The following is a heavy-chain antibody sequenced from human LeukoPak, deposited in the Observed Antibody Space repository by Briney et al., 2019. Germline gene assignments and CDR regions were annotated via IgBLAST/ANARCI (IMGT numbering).Heavy chain of an antibody. Sequence: GGSLRLSCAASGFTFSNYAVMWVRQAPGQGLEWVSAITSGGSPRYADSVKGRFTISRDNSKNTLYLQMNSLKTEDTAQYFCARVPNGDYIGAFEFWGQGTGVTVSS. CDR1: GFTFSNYA. D-gene: IGHD4-17*01. CDR3: ARVPNGDYIGAFEF. V-gene: IGHV3-23*01. J-gene: IGHJ3*01. CDR2: ITSGGSP.